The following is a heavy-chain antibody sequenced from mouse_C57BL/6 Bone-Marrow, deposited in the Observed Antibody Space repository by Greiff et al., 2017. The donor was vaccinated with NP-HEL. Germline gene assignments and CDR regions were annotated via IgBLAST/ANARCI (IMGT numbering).Heavy chain of an antibody. V-gene: IGHV1-52*01. CDR2: IDPSDSET. J-gene: IGHJ2*01. CDR1: GYTFTSYW. CDR3: ARKDLFFDY. D-gene: IGHD2-3*01. Sequence: QVHVKQPGAELVRPGSSVKLSCKASGYTFTSYWMHWVKQRPIQGLEWIGNIDPSDSETHSNQKFKDKATLTVDKSSSTAYMQLSSLTSEDSAVYYCARKDLFFDYWGQGTTLTVSS.